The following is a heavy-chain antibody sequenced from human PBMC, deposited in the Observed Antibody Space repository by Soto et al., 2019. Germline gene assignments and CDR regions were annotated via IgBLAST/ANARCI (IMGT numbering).Heavy chain of an antibody. CDR2: ISAYNGNT. V-gene: IGHV1-18*01. CDR1: GYTFTSYG. Sequence: ASVKVSCKSSGYTFTSYGISCVRQAPGQGLEWMGWISAYNGNTNYAQKLQGRVTMTTDTSTSTAYMELRSLRSDDTAVYYCARSPLTRVAIFGASDWYFDLWGRGTLVTVSS. CDR3: ARSPLTRVAIFGASDWYFDL. D-gene: IGHD3-3*01. J-gene: IGHJ2*01.